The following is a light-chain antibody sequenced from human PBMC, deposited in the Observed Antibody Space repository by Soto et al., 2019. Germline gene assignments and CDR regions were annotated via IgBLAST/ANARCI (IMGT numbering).Light chain of an antibody. CDR3: QQTYSTPLT. J-gene: IGKJ4*01. CDR2: DAS. CDR1: QYIYTY. Sequence: DIQMTQSPSSLSSSVGDRVTITCRASQYIYTYLSWYQQKPGKAPKLLIYDASSLQSGVPPRFSGSGYGTDFTLSINGLQPEDFATYYCQQTYSTPLTFGVGTKVEIK. V-gene: IGKV1-39*01.